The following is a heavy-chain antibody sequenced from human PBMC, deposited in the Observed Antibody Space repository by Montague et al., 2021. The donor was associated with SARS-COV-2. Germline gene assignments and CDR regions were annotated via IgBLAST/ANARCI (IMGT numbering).Heavy chain of an antibody. J-gene: IGHJ4*02. D-gene: IGHD5-12*01. CDR1: GGSISSSSYY. CDR3: ARDLGVWLSVEWSFDY. Sequence: SETRSLTCTVSGGSISSSSYYWGWIRQPPGKGLEWIGSIYYSGSTYYKPSLKSRVTISVDTSKNQFSLKLSSVTAADTAVYYCARDLGVWLSVEWSFDYWGQGTLVTVSS. CDR2: IYYSGST. V-gene: IGHV4-39*07.